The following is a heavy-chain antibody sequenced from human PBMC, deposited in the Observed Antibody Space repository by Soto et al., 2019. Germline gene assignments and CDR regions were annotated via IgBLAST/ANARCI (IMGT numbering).Heavy chain of an antibody. CDR1: GFSFSSAW. V-gene: IGHV3-15*07. CDR3: ATFTFSQPY. Sequence: EVQLVESGGGLEKPGGSLRLSCAASGFSFSSAWLNWVRQAPGKGLEWVGRIKRMADGGTIDYAAPVQGRFTISRDDEKNTLYLQMNRLKTEDTAVYYCATFTFSQPYWGQGSLVTVSS. J-gene: IGHJ4*02. D-gene: IGHD3-3*01. CDR2: IKRMADGGTI.